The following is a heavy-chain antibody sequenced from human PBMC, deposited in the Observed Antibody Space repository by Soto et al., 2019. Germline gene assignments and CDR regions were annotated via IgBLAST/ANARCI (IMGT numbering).Heavy chain of an antibody. CDR1: GGSISSYY. J-gene: IGHJ6*03. V-gene: IGHV4-59*08. D-gene: IGHD2-15*01. CDR2: IYYSGST. CDR3: ARHGNYYYYMDV. Sequence: QVQLQESGPGLVKPSETLSLTCTVSGGSISSYYWSWIRQPPGKGLEWIGNIYYSGSTNYNPSLKSRVTISVDTSKNQFSLKLSSVTAADTAVYYCARHGNYYYYMDVWGKGTTVTVSS.